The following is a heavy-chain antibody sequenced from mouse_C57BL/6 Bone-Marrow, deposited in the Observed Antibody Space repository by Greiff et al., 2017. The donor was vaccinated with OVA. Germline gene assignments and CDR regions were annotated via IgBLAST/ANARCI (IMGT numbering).Heavy chain of an antibody. CDR3: RRGGRDYAMDY. J-gene: IGHJ4*01. CDR2: INPVSGET. V-gene: IGHV1-11*01. CDR1: GYTFTDYI. Sequence: QVQLKQSGAELASPGASVTLSCTASGYTFTDYIMNWVKQRPGQGLEWIGRINPVSGETNYNQKFMGKATFSVDRSSSTVYLVMNSLTSEDPAVYYCRRGGRDYAMDYWGQGTSVTVSS.